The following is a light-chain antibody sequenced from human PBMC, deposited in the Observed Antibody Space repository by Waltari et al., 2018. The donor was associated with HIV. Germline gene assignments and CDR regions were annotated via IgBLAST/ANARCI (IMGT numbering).Light chain of an antibody. Sequence: DIQMTQSPSSLSASVGVRVTITFRASRSISSYLIWYQQKPGNAPKLLIYAASSLQSGVPSRFSGSGSGTDFTLTISSLQPEEFATYYCQQSYSTPPAFGQGTKLEIK. J-gene: IGKJ2*01. CDR1: RSISSY. CDR2: AAS. V-gene: IGKV1-39*01. CDR3: QQSYSTPPA.